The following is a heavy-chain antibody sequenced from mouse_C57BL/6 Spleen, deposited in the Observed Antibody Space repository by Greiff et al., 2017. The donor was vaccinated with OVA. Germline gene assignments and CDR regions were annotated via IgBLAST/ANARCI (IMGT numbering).Heavy chain of an antibody. J-gene: IGHJ3*01. D-gene: IGHD1-1*01. CDR3: ARYYYGRGAWFAY. V-gene: IGHV1-82*01. CDR1: GYAFSSSW. CDR2: IYPGAGDT. Sequence: VKLMESGPELVKPGASVKISCKASGYAFSSSWMNWVKQRPGKGLEWIGRIYPGAGDTNYNGKFKGQGTLTADKSSSQAYMQLSSLTSEDSAVYYCARYYYGRGAWFAYWGQGTLVTVSA.